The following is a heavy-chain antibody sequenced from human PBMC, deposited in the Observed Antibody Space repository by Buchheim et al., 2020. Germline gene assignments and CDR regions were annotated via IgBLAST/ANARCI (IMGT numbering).Heavy chain of an antibody. Sequence: QVQLVQSGAEVKKPGASVKVSCKASGYTFTSYYMHWVRQAPGQGLEWMGIINPSGGSTSYAQKFQGRVTMTRDTSISTAYMELSRLRSDDTAVYYCARRRFLEWSDAEFFQFDPWGQGTL. D-gene: IGHD3-3*01. CDR1: GYTFTSYY. V-gene: IGHV1-46*01. CDR3: ARRRFLEWSDAEFFQFDP. CDR2: INPSGGST. J-gene: IGHJ5*02.